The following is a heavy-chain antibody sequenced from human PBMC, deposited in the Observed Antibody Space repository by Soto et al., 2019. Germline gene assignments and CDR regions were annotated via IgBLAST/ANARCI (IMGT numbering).Heavy chain of an antibody. V-gene: IGHV3-21*01. CDR3: ARDVRGVIHY. CDR2: ISSSSSYI. D-gene: IGHD3-10*01. CDR1: GFTFSSYS. J-gene: IGHJ4*02. Sequence: EVQLVESGGGLVKPGGSLRLSCAASGFTFSSYSMNWVRQAPGKGLEWVSSISSSSSYIYYADSVKGRFTISRDNAKNSLYLQMNSLRAEDTAVCYCARDVRGVIHYWGQGTLVTVSS.